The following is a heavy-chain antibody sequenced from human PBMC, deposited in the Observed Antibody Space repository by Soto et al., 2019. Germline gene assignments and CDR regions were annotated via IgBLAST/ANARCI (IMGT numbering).Heavy chain of an antibody. J-gene: IGHJ5*02. CDR3: AREIGYYYDSSGYYRP. V-gene: IGHV4-31*03. CDR2: IYYSGST. CDR1: GGSISSGGYY. Sequence: SETLSLTCTVSGGSISSGGYYWSWLRQHPGKGLEWIGYIYYSGSTYYNPSLKSRVTISVDTSKNQFSLKLSSVTAADTAVYYCAREIGYYYDSSGYYRPWGQGTLVTVSS. D-gene: IGHD3-22*01.